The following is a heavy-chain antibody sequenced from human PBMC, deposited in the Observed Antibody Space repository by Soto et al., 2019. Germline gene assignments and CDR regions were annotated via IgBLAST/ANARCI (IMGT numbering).Heavy chain of an antibody. V-gene: IGHV1-69*13. J-gene: IGHJ6*02. D-gene: IGHD3-16*02. CDR1: GGTFSSYA. CDR2: IIPIFGTA. CDR3: ARDGGGLSNYYYGMDV. Sequence: SVKVSCKASGGTFSSYAISWVRQAPGQGLEWMGGIIPIFGTANYAQKFQGRVTITADESTSTAYMELSSLRSEDTAVYYCARDGGGLSNYYYGMDVWGQGTSVTVSS.